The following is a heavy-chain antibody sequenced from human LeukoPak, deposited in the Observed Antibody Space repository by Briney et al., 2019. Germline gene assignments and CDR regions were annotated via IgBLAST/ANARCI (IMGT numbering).Heavy chain of an antibody. CDR1: GGSFSGYY. CDR2: INHSGST. D-gene: IGHD2-2*01. CDR3: ARSSSASCFSY. Sequence: AETLSLTGAVYGGSFSGYYWSGIPQPPGKGREGSGEINHSGSTNYHPSLQSRVSITVDSSKNQFPLTLGSVTAAGTGVDYCARSSSASCFSYWGQGTLVIVSS. V-gene: IGHV4-34*01. J-gene: IGHJ4*02.